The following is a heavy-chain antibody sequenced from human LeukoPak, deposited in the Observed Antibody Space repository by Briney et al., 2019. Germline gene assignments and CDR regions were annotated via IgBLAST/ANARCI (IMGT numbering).Heavy chain of an antibody. CDR3: ARVFGS. CDR1: GFTFTSYS. D-gene: IGHD3-3*01. V-gene: IGHV3-23*01. J-gene: IGHJ5*02. CDR2: ISGGGGST. Sequence: GGSLRLSCAASGFTFTSYSMNWVRQAPGEGLEWVSTISGGGGSTYYADSVRGRFTISRDNSKNTLYLQMNSLRAEDTAVYYCARVFGSWGQGTLVTVSS.